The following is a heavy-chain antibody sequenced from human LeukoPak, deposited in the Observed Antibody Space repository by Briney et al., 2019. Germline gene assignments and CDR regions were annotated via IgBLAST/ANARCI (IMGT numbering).Heavy chain of an antibody. D-gene: IGHD5-18*01. CDR1: GFTFSDYY. Sequence: GGSLRLSCAASGFTFSDYYMSWIRQAPGKGLQWVANIKLDGSENYYVDSVRGRFTISRDNAKNSVFLQMSSLRVDDTAVYYCARDAEGRRYSPQDYWGQGTLVTVSS. J-gene: IGHJ4*02. CDR2: IKLDGSEN. CDR3: ARDAEGRRYSPQDY. V-gene: IGHV3-7*01.